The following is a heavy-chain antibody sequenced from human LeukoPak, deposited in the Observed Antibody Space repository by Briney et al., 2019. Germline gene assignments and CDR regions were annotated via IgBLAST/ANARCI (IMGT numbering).Heavy chain of an antibody. D-gene: IGHD6-13*01. CDR3: ARDPGAQIYAGTLANDH. J-gene: IGHJ4*02. V-gene: IGHV1-2*02. CDR2: INPNIGDT. CDR1: GYTFTGYY. Sequence: ASVKVSCKASGYTFTGYYMHWMRQAPGQGLEWMGWINPNIGDTNYAQKSRGRVTMTRDTSISTAYMELSRLRSDDTAVYYCARDPGAQIYAGTLANDHWGQGTLVAVSS.